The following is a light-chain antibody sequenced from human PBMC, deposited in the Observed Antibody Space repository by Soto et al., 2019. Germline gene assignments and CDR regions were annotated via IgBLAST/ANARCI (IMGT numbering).Light chain of an antibody. J-gene: IGKJ1*01. CDR2: GAS. CDR1: QSGSSSY. CDR3: QHYGSSQWTFGQWT. Sequence: IVLTQSPGTVSLSPGERATLSCRASQSGSSSYLAWYQQRPGQAPRLLIFGASTRATGIPDRFSGSGSGTDFTLTIRRLEPEDSAVDFCQHYGSSQWTFGQWTFGQGTKVEI. V-gene: IGKV3-20*01.